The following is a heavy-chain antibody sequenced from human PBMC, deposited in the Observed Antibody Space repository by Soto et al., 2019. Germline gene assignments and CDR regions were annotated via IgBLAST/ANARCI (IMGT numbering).Heavy chain of an antibody. D-gene: IGHD3-16*01. V-gene: IGHV3-7*03. CDR2: IKQDGREK. CDR3: AGDGVRNGAYNGWRDP. J-gene: IGHJ5*02. Sequence: DVQLVESGGDLVQPGGSLRLSCAASGFSFSSYCMTWVRQAPGKGLEWVANIKQDGREKYYVASVKGRFTISRDNGKNLLFRQIDSLTADDTAVYDCAGDGVRNGAYNGWRDPLGQGTLVTASS. CDR1: GFSFSSYC.